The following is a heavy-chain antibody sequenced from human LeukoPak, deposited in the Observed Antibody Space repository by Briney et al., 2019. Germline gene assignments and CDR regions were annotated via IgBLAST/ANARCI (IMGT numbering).Heavy chain of an antibody. CDR2: IKQDGSEK. CDR1: GFTFSSYW. CDR3: ARDYWTYYFYALDV. D-gene: IGHD3/OR15-3a*01. V-gene: IGHV3-7*04. Sequence: GGSLRLSCAASGFTFSSYWMSWVRQAPGKGLEWVANIKQDGSEKYYVGSVKGRFTISRDNAENSLYLQMNSLRAEDTAVYFCARDYWTYYFYALDVWGQGTTVTVSS. J-gene: IGHJ6*02.